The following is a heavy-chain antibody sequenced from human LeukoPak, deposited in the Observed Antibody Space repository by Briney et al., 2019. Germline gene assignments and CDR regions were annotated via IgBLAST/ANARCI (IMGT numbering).Heavy chain of an antibody. CDR2: INPNSGGT. Sequence: ASVKVSCKASGYTFTGYYMHWVRQAPGQGLEWMGWINPNSGGTNYAQKFQGWVTMTRDTSISTAYMELSRLRSDDTAVYYCARDRATIAVAGTGKAFDIWGQGTMVTVSS. CDR1: GYTFTGYY. J-gene: IGHJ3*02. V-gene: IGHV1-2*04. CDR3: ARDRATIAVAGTGKAFDI. D-gene: IGHD6-19*01.